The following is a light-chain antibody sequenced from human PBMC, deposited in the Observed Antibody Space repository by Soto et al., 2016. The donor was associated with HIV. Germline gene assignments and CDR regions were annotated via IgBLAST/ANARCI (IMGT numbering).Light chain of an antibody. CDR2: ATS. Sequence: DIQMTQSPSSVSASVGDRVTITCRASQVINRWLAWYQQKPGKAPKRLIYATSNLQSGVPSRFSGSGSGTDLTLTISSLQPEDFATYYCQQANSFPLTFGGGTKVEIK. V-gene: IGKV1-12*01. CDR1: QVINRW. CDR3: QQANSFPLT. J-gene: IGKJ4*01.